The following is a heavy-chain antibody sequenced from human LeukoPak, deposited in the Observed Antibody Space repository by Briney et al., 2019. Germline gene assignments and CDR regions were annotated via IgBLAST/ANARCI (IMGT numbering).Heavy chain of an antibody. CDR3: ARGGGLTAVGDY. CDR2: INAGNGNA. J-gene: IGHJ4*02. CDR1: GYTFTSYT. Sequence: ASVKVSCKASGYTFTSYTIHWVRQAPGQRLEWVGWINAGNGNAKYSQKFQGRVPITRDTSASTAYMELSSLRSEDTAVYYCARGGGLTAVGDYWGQGTLVTVSS. D-gene: IGHD6-13*01. V-gene: IGHV1-3*01.